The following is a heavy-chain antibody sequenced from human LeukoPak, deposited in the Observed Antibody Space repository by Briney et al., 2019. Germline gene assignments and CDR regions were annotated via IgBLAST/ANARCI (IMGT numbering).Heavy chain of an antibody. CDR1: GFTFSSYV. J-gene: IGHJ2*01. Sequence: PGGSLRLSCAASGFTFSSYVMTWVRQAPGKGLEWVTTTTGSGATTDYADSVKGRFTISRDNSKNTLSLQMNSLRAEDTAFYYCARSWYFDLWGRGTLVTVSS. V-gene: IGHV3-23*01. CDR2: TTGSGATT. CDR3: ARSWYFDL.